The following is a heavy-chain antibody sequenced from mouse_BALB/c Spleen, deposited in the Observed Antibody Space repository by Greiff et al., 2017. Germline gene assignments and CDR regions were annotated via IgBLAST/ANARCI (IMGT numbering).Heavy chain of an antibody. CDR3: TRGLGAMDY. V-gene: IGHV1S22*01. J-gene: IGHJ4*01. Sequence: LQQPGSELVRPGASVKLSCKASGYTFTSYWMHWVKQRHGQGLEWIGNIYPGSGSTNYDEKFKSKGTLTVDTSSSTAYMHLSSLTSEDSAVYYCTRGLGAMDYWGQGTSVTVSS. CDR2: IYPGSGST. CDR1: GYTFTSYW.